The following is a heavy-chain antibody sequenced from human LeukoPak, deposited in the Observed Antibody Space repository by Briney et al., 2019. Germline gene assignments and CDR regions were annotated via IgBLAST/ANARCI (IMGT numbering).Heavy chain of an antibody. J-gene: IGHJ4*02. CDR1: GGSFSGYY. V-gene: IGHV4-34*01. CDR2: INHSGST. D-gene: IGHD3-10*01. CDR3: ARGASDYYYGSGSFAV. Sequence: SETLSLTCAVYGGSFSGYYWSWIRQPPGKGLEWIGEINHSGSTNYNPSLKSRVTISVDTSKNQFSLKLSSVTAADTAVYYCARGASDYYYGSGSFAVWGQGTLVTVSS.